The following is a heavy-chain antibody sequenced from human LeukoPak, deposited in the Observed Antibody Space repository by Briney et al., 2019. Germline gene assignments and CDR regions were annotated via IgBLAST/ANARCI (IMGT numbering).Heavy chain of an antibody. CDR2: IKSKTDGGTT. CDR1: GFTFSNAW. Sequence: GGSLRLSCAASGFTFSNAWMSWVRQAPGKGLEWVGRIKSKTDGGTTDYAAPVKGRFTISRDDSKNTLYLQMNSLKTEDTAVYYCTTEGGFGEFLDSIDYWGRGTLVTVSS. D-gene: IGHD3-10*01. J-gene: IGHJ4*02. CDR3: TTEGGFGEFLDSIDY. V-gene: IGHV3-15*01.